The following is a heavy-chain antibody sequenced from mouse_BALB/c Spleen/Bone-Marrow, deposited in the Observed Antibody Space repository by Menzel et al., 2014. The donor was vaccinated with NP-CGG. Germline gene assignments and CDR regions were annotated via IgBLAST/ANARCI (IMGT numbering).Heavy chain of an antibody. Sequence: EVKLMESGPGLVKPSQSLSLPCTVTGYSITSDYSWNWIRQFPGNKLEWMGYISYSGSTSYNPSLKSRISITRDTSKNQFFLQLNSVTTEDTATYYCARGLLWGQGTLVTVSA. CDR3: ARGLL. CDR1: GYSITSDYS. CDR2: ISYSGST. J-gene: IGHJ3*02. V-gene: IGHV3-2*02.